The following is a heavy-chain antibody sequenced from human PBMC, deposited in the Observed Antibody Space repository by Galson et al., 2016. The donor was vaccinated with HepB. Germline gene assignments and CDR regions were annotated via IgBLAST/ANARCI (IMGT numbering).Heavy chain of an antibody. CDR3: ARVRTSMAALDY. V-gene: IGHV3-11*06. D-gene: IGHD6-25*01. J-gene: IGHJ4*02. CDR1: GFTFSDFY. CDR2: ISSGGRDT. Sequence: SLRLSCAASGFTFSDFYMAWIRQAPGKGLEYVSHISSGGRDTNYAVSVKGRFTISRDNAKKSLYLQMNSLKAEDTAVYYCARVRTSMAALDYWGQGTLVTGSS.